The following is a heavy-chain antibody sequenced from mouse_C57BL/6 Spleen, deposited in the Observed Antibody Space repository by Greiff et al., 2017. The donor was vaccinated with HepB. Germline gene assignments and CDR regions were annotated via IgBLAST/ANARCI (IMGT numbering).Heavy chain of an antibody. J-gene: IGHJ3*01. D-gene: IGHD1-1*01. Sequence: VQLQQSGAELVRPGTSVKVSCKASGYAFTNYLIEWVKQRPGQGLEWIGVINPGSGGTKYNEKFKGKATLTADKSSSTAYMQLSSLTSEDSAVYFCARWRYYGSSGFAYWGQGTLVTVSA. CDR2: INPGSGGT. CDR1: GYAFTNYL. CDR3: ARWRYYGSSGFAY. V-gene: IGHV1-54*01.